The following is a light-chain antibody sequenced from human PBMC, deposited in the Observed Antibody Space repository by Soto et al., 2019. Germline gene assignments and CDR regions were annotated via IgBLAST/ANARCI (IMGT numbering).Light chain of an antibody. CDR3: QQRSNWPLT. V-gene: IGKV3-11*01. Sequence: EIVLTQSPATLSLSPGERATLSCRASQSFSSYLAWYQQKPGQAPRLLIYDASNRATGIPARFSGSGSGTDFTLTLSSLEPEDFAVYYCQQRSNWPLTFGGGTKVEIK. J-gene: IGKJ4*01. CDR1: QSFSSY. CDR2: DAS.